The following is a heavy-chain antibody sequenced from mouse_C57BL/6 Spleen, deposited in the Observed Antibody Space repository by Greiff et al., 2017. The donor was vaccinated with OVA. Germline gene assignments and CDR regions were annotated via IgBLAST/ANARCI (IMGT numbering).Heavy chain of an antibody. CDR3: TRDHLYAMDY. CDR2: ISSGGDYI. D-gene: IGHD5-1*01. V-gene: IGHV5-9-1*02. CDR1: GFTFSSYA. J-gene: IGHJ4*01. Sequence: EVKVVESGEGLVKPGGSLKLSCAASGFTFSSYAMSWVRQTPEQRLEWVAYISSGGDYIYYADTVKGRFTISRDNARNTLYLQMSSLKSEDTAMYYCTRDHLYAMDYWGQGTSVTVSS.